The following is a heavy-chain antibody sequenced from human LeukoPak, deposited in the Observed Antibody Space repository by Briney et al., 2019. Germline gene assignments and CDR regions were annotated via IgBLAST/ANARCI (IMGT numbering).Heavy chain of an antibody. V-gene: IGHV3-30*04. Sequence: PGTSLRLSCAVSGFTFTNYAMHWVRQAPGKGMEWVADISSDGNDKYYGESVKGRLIISRDNFRNTVNLEMSRLRPEDSGLYYCVRDLTYGARFDYWGQGTLVTVS. CDR2: ISSDGNDK. CDR1: GFTFTNYA. J-gene: IGHJ4*02. CDR3: VRDLTYGARFDY. D-gene: IGHD4-17*01.